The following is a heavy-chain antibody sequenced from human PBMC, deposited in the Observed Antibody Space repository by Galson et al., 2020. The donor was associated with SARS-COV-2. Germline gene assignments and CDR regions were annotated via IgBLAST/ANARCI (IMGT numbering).Heavy chain of an antibody. J-gene: IGHJ6*02. CDR2: IDWDDDK. Sequence: SGPTLVKPTQTLTLTCTFSGFSLSTRGMRVSWIRQPPGKALEWLARIDWDDDKFYSTSLKTRLTISKDTSKNQVVLTMTNMDPVDTATYYCARFYYYGMDVWGQGTTVTVSS. CDR3: ARFYYYGMDV. V-gene: IGHV2-70*04. CDR1: GFSLSTRGMR.